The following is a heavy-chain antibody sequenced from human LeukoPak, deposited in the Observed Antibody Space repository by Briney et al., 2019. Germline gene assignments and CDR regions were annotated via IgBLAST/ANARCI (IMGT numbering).Heavy chain of an antibody. CDR2: ISGSGGIT. CDR3: AKDARSGDAFDI. D-gene: IGHD6-19*01. J-gene: IGHJ3*02. Sequence: GGSLRLSCAPSGLTLRSYTMSWVRQAPGKGLEWVAGISGSGGITYYADSVKGRFTISRDNSKNTLYLQMNSLRAEDTAVYYCAKDARSGDAFDIWGQGTMVTVSS. V-gene: IGHV3-23*01. CDR1: GLTLRSYT.